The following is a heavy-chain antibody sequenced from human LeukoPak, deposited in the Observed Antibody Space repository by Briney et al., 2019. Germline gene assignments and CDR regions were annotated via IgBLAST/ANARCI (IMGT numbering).Heavy chain of an antibody. CDR2: IYYSGTT. V-gene: IGHV4-61*05. Sequence: PSETLSLTCTVSGGSISSSNDYWGWIRQPPGKGLEWIGSIYYSGTTNYNPSLKSRVTISVDTSKNQFSLRLSSVTAADTAVYYCARRHTWQQLAVFDNWGQGTLVTVSS. D-gene: IGHD6-13*01. CDR1: GGSISSSNDY. CDR3: ARRHTWQQLAVFDN. J-gene: IGHJ4*02.